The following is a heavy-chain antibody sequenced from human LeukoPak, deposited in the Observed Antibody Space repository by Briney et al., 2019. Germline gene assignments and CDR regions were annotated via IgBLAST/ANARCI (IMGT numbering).Heavy chain of an antibody. V-gene: IGHV3-23*01. CDR1: GFTFRSYA. J-gene: IGHJ4*02. CDR2: ISGSGSST. Sequence: GGSLRLSCAASGFTFRSYAMSWVRQAPGKGLEWVSGISGSGSSTYYADSVKGRFTISRDNSKNTLYLQMDILRADDTAVYYCAKVIDVVVFDCWGQGTLVTVSS. D-gene: IGHD2-2*01. CDR3: AKVIDVVVFDC.